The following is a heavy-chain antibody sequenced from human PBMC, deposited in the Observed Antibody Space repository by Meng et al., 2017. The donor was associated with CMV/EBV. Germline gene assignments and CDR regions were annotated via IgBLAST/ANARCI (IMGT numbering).Heavy chain of an antibody. CDR2: ISSSSSYI. CDR1: GFTFSSYS. CDR3: VGGIVVVPAAIHYYYYGMDV. J-gene: IGHJ6*02. D-gene: IGHD2-2*01. Sequence: GGSLRLSCAASGFTFSSYSMNWVRQAPGKWLEWVSSISSSSSYIYYADSVKGRFTISRDNAKNSLYLQMNSLRAEDTAVYYCVGGIVVVPAAIHYYYYGMDVWGQGTTVTVSS. V-gene: IGHV3-21*01.